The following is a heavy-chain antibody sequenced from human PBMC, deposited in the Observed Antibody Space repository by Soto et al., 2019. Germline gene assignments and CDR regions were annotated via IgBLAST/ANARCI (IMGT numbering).Heavy chain of an antibody. J-gene: IGHJ5*02. CDR3: AGGGSGYYNL. CDR2: IKPDGPYT. D-gene: IGHD3-22*01. V-gene: IGHV3-74*01. CDR1: GFTFSSSW. Sequence: EVQLVESGGGLVQPGGSLRLSCAASGFTFSSSWMHWVRQSPGGGLVWVSRIKPDGPYTTYADSVKGRFTISRDNAKNTLSLQINSLTAEDTAVYYCAGGGSGYYNLWGQGTLVTVSS.